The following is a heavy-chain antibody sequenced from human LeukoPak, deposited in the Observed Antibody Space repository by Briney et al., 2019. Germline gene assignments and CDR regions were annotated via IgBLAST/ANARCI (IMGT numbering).Heavy chain of an antibody. CDR1: GYTFTSYA. V-gene: IGHV7-4-1*02. J-gene: IGHJ4*02. Sequence: GASVTVSCKASGYTFTSYAMNWVRQAPGQGLEWMGWINTNTGNPTYAQGFTGRFVFSLDTSVSTAYLQISSLKAEDTAVYYCARDGGDFDWFLPDYWGQGTLVTVSS. CDR3: ARDGGDFDWFLPDY. D-gene: IGHD3-9*01. CDR2: INTNTGNP.